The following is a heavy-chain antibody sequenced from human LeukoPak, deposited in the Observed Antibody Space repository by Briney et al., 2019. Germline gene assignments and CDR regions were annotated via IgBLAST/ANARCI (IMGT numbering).Heavy chain of an antibody. Sequence: ASVKVSCKASGYTFTGYYMHWVRQAPGQGLEWMGWINPNSGGTNYAQKFQGRVTMTRDTSISTAYMELSRLRSDDTAVYYCARDLPEEYQLPHTQFDYWGQGTLVTVSS. J-gene: IGHJ4*02. D-gene: IGHD2-2*01. CDR2: INPNSGGT. V-gene: IGHV1-2*02. CDR3: ARDLPEEYQLPHTQFDY. CDR1: GYTFTGYY.